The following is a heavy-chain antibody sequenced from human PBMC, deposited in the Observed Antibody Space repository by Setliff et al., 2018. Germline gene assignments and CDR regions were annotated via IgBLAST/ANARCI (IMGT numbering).Heavy chain of an antibody. D-gene: IGHD6-13*01. CDR2: IIPILGIA. CDR3: ARAYSSSWYLYYYYGMDV. J-gene: IGHJ6*02. CDR1: GGTFSSYA. Sequence: GASVKVSCKASGGTFSSYAISWVRQAPGQGLEWMGGIIPILGIANYAQKFQGRVTITADKSTSTAYMELSSLRSEDTAVYYCARAYSSSWYLYYYYGMDVWGQGTTVTVSS. V-gene: IGHV1-69*10.